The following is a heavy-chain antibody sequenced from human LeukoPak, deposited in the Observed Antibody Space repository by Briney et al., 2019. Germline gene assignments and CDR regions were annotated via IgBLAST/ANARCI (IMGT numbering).Heavy chain of an antibody. Sequence: SETLTLTCAAYGGSFSGYYWSWIRQPPGKGLEWIGEINHSGSTNYNPSLKSRVTISVDTSKNQISLKLSSVTAADTAVYYCARGVWVVVVPAAAPYFDYWGQGTLVTVSS. CDR1: GGSFSGYY. CDR3: ARGVWVVVVPAAAPYFDY. V-gene: IGHV4-34*01. D-gene: IGHD2-2*01. J-gene: IGHJ4*02. CDR2: INHSGST.